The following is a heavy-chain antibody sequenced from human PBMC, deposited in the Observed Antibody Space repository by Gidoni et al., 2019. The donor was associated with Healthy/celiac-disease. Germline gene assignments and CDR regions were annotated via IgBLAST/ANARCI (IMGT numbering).Heavy chain of an antibody. J-gene: IGHJ4*02. D-gene: IGHD6-19*01. CDR2: INAGNGNT. CDR3: ARASWYSSGWYYFDY. CDR1: GYTFTSYA. V-gene: IGHV1-3*01. Sequence: QVQLVQSGAEVKKPGASVKVSCKASGYTFTSYAMHWVRQAPGQRLEWMGWINAGNGNTKYSQKFQGRVTITRDTSASTAYMELSSLRSEDTAVYYCARASWYSSGWYYFDYWGQGTLVTVSS.